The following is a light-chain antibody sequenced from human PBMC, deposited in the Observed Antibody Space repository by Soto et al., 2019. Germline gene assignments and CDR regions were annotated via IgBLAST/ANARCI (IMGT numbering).Light chain of an antibody. CDR3: QQFYSCPGT. Sequence: EMVMTQSPATLSVSAGERATLSCRASQSVSSNLAWYQQKPGQAPRLLIYGPSTRSAGIPARFSGCGSGTEFTPTNSSALSEDAAEYYYQQFYSCPGTFGQGTKVDIK. CDR2: GPS. CDR1: QSVSSN. J-gene: IGKJ1*01. V-gene: IGKV3-15*01.